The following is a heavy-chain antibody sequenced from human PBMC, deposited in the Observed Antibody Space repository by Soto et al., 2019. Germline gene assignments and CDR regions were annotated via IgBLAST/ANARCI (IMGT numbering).Heavy chain of an antibody. CDR2: ITPFFGAA. J-gene: IGHJ6*02. CDR1: GGTFSSYS. V-gene: IGHV1-69*13. D-gene: IGHD2-21*02. Sequence: SVKVPFKASGGTFSSYSLSWVRPAPGQLLEFMGGITPFFGAANYAHKFQGRVSITADESTSVAYMELSSLRSEDTAVYYCASPRLVMTAPTRLYEMDVVGHGTTVNVSS. CDR3: ASPRLVMTAPTRLYEMDV.